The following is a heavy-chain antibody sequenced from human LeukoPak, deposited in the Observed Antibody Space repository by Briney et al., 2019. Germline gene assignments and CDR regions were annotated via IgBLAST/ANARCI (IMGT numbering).Heavy chain of an antibody. Sequence: SVKVSCKASGGTFSSYAISWVRQAPGQGLEWMGGIVPIFGTANYAQKFQGRVTITADESTSTAYMELSSLRSEDTAVYYCARVLIRYCSSTSCFFDYWGQGTLVTVSS. CDR1: GGTFSSYA. D-gene: IGHD2-2*01. J-gene: IGHJ4*02. V-gene: IGHV1-69*13. CDR3: ARVLIRYCSSTSCFFDY. CDR2: IVPIFGTA.